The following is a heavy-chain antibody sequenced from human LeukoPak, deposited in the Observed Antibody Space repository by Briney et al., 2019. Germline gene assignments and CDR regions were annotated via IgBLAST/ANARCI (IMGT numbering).Heavy chain of an antibody. J-gene: IGHJ6*03. CDR2: IYYSGST. V-gene: IGHV4-59*01. D-gene: IGHD3-22*01. CDR1: GGTISSYY. CDR3: ARSSEGRYYYDSSGFSYYYYYMDV. Sequence: PSETLSLTCTVSGGTISSYYWSWIRQPPGKGLEWIGYIYYSGSTYYNPSLRSRVTISVDTSKNQFSLKLSSVTAADTAVYYCARSSEGRYYYDSSGFSYYYYYMDVWGKGTTVTISS.